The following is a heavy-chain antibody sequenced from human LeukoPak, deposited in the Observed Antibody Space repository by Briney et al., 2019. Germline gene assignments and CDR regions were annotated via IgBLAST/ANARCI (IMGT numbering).Heavy chain of an antibody. D-gene: IGHD6-13*01. CDR3: ARDNPGIAAAGTC. Sequence: GGSLRLSCAASGFTFSSYAMNWVRQAPGKGLEWVSSISSSSSYIYYADSVKGRFTISRDNAKNSLYLQMNSLRAEDTAVYYCARDNPGIAAAGTCWGQGTLVTVSS. V-gene: IGHV3-21*01. CDR1: GFTFSSYA. CDR2: ISSSSSYI. J-gene: IGHJ4*02.